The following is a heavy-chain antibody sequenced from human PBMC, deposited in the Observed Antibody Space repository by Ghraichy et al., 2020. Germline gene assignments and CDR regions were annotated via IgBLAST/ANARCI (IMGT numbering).Heavy chain of an antibody. CDR1: GFTFSNFA. J-gene: IGHJ6*02. Sequence: GGSLRLSCAASGFTFSNFAMSWVRQAPGKGLEWVSAISGSGGSTNYADSVKGRFTMSRDNSKNTLYLQMNSLRAEDTAVYYCAKDVWELLPTNYYYGMDVWGQGPTVTVSS. CDR2: ISGSGGST. V-gene: IGHV3-23*01. D-gene: IGHD1-26*01. CDR3: AKDVWELLPTNYYYGMDV.